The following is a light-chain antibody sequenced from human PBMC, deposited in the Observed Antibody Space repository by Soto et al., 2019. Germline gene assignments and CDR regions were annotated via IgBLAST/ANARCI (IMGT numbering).Light chain of an antibody. CDR1: QSVSSSY. V-gene: IGKV3-20*01. J-gene: IGKJ1*01. Sequence: EIVLTQSPGTLSLSPGERATLSCRASQSVSSSYLARYQQKPGQAPMLLIYGASSRATGNPDRFSGSGSGTDFTLTISRLEPEDFAVYYCQQYGSSPRTFGQGTKVEIK. CDR3: QQYGSSPRT. CDR2: GAS.